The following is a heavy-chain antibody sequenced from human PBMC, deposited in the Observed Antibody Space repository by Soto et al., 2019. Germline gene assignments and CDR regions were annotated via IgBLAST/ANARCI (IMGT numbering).Heavy chain of an antibody. J-gene: IGHJ5*02. Sequence: SETLSLTCTVSGGSISSSSYYWGWIRQPPGKGLEWIGSIYYSGSTYYNPSLKSRVTISVDTSKNQFSLKRSSVTAADTAVYYCARRVSSGSYYNVEANWFDPWGQGTLVTVSS. CDR3: ARRVSSGSYYNVEANWFDP. V-gene: IGHV4-39*01. D-gene: IGHD3-10*01. CDR1: GGSISSSSYY. CDR2: IYYSGST.